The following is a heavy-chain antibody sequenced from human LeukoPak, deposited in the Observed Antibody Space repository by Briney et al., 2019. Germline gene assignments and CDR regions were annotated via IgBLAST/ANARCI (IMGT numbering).Heavy chain of an antibody. CDR3: AKTAGAAADGGYAFDI. D-gene: IGHD6-13*01. CDR1: GFTFSSYS. CDR2: ISSSSSYI. J-gene: IGHJ3*02. Sequence: GGSLRLSCAASGFTFSSYSMNWVRQAPGKGLEWVSSISSSSSYIYYADSVKGRFTISRDNSKNTLYLQMNSLRAEDTAVYYCAKTAGAAADGGYAFDIWGQGTMVTVSS. V-gene: IGHV3-21*01.